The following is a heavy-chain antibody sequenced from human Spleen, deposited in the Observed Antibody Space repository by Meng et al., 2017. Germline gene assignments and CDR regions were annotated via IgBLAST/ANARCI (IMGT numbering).Heavy chain of an antibody. V-gene: IGHV4-34*01. CDR3: ARGPTTMAHDFDY. Sequence: QWQRQDSGPELLKPSETLSLTSCFSGGSFRDYYWSWIRQPPGKGLEWIGEINHSGSTNYNPSLESRATISVDTSQNNLSLKLSSVTAADSAVYYCARGPTTMAHDFDYWGQGTLVTVSS. CDR2: INHSGST. J-gene: IGHJ4*02. CDR1: GGSFRDYY. D-gene: IGHD4-11*01.